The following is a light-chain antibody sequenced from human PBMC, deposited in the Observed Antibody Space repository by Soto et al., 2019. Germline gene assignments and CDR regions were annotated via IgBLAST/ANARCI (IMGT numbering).Light chain of an antibody. CDR3: QQSYTIPAT. CDR2: AAS. V-gene: IGKV1-39*01. J-gene: IGKJ5*01. CDR1: QSVNSY. Sequence: DIQMTQYPSSLPASVGDSVTITCRASQSVNSYLNWYQQQPGKAPKLLIYAASNLQRGVPSRFTGSGSGTDFTLTISSLQPEDFATYFCQQSYTIPATFGQGTRLEIK.